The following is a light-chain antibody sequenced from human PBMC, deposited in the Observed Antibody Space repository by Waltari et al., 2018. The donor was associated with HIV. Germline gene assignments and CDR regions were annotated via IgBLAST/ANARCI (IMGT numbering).Light chain of an antibody. CDR2: AAS. Sequence: DIQMTQSPPSLSASVRDRVTITCRASQGISNHLAWYQQKTGKLPKLLIYAASTLQSGVPSRFSGSGSGTDFTLTISSLQPEDVATYYCQTYDSAPFTFGPGTKVDIK. V-gene: IGKV1-27*01. J-gene: IGKJ3*01. CDR3: QTYDSAPFT. CDR1: QGISNH.